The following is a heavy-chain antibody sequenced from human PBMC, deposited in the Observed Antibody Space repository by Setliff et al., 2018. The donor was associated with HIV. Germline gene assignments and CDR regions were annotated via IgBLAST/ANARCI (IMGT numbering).Heavy chain of an antibody. CDR3: ARDFTELASFDY. J-gene: IGHJ4*02. Sequence: GGSLRLSCAASGFTFSTYSINWVRQAPGQGLEWVSFISSSSESISYADSVKGRFTISRDNTNNLLYLQMNSLRAEDTAIYFCARDFTELASFDYWGQGTLVTVSS. CDR2: ISSSSESI. CDR1: GFTFSTYS. D-gene: IGHD1-1*01. V-gene: IGHV3-48*04.